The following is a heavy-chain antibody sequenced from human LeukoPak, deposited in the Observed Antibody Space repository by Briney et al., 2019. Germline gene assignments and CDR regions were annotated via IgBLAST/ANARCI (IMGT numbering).Heavy chain of an antibody. V-gene: IGHV4-34*01. D-gene: IGHD5-18*01. CDR3: ARVGYSYVINDWSRTGLGAYPTKYYYHMDV. J-gene: IGHJ6*03. CDR2: INHSGST. Sequence: SETLCLTCAVYGVSFSGYYWSWIRQPPGKGLEWMGEINHSGSTNFNPYPKSRVTISGDKSKNQFSLKLSSVTAADTAVYFCARVGYSYVINDWSRTGLGAYPTKYYYHMDVWGKGTTVTVSS. CDR1: GVSFSGYY.